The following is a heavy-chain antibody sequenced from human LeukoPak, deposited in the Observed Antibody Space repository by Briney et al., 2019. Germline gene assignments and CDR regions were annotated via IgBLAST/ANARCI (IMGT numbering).Heavy chain of an antibody. CDR2: ISYDGSNE. V-gene: IGHV3-30*18. J-gene: IGHJ4*02. CDR3: AKEFGTDWFDY. CDR1: GFTFSSYG. Sequence: PGKSLRLSCAASGFTFSSYGMHWVRQAPGKGLEWVALISYDGSNEYYVDSVKGRLTISRDNSKNTLYLQMNSLRAEDTAVYYCAKEFGTDWFDYWGQGTLVTVSS. D-gene: IGHD3-9*01.